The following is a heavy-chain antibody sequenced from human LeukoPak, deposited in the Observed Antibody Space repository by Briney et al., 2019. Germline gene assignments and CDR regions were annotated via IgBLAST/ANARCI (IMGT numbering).Heavy chain of an antibody. V-gene: IGHV3-30*03. J-gene: IGHJ4*02. CDR2: ISYDGSET. CDR1: GFTFRSRG. CDR3: ARSREWELLSSFDS. D-gene: IGHD1-26*01. Sequence: GGSLRLSCAASGFTFRSRGIHWVRQAPGRGLECVALISYDGSETYYVDSVRGRFTISRDNSKDTVDLHMSSLRADDTAVYYCARSREWELLSSFDSWGQGTLVTVSS.